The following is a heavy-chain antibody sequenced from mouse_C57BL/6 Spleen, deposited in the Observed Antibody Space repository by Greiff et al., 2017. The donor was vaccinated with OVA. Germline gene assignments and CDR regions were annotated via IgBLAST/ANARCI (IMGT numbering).Heavy chain of an antibody. Sequence: QVQLQQPGAELVRPGSSVKLSCKASGYTFTSYWMHWVKQRPIQGLEWIGNIDPSDSDTHYNQKFKDKATLTVDKSSSTAYMQLSSLTSEDSAVYYCARSGGYDGFAYWGQGTLVTVSA. V-gene: IGHV1-52*01. CDR3: ARSGGYDGFAY. J-gene: IGHJ3*01. D-gene: IGHD2-2*01. CDR1: GYTFTSYW. CDR2: IDPSDSDT.